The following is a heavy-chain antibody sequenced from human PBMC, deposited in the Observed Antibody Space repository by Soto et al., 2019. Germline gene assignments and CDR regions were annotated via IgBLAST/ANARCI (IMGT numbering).Heavy chain of an antibody. CDR3: ARIRNTRGSGRHYFDY. V-gene: IGHV2-70*01. Sequence: SGPTLVNPTQTLTLTCTFSGFSLSTSGMCVSWIRQPPGKALEWLALIDWGDEKYYSTSLKTRLTISKDTSKNQVVLTMTNMDPVDTATYYCARIRNTRGSGRHYFDYWGQGTLVTVPQ. D-gene: IGHD6-19*01. CDR2: IDWGDEK. J-gene: IGHJ4*02. CDR1: GFSLSTSGMC.